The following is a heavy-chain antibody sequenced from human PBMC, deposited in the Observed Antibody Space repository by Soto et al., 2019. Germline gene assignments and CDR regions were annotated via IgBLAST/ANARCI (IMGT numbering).Heavy chain of an antibody. CDR2: ISYDGSKK. CDR1: GLTIRSYA. J-gene: IGHJ5*01. D-gene: IGHD6-19*01. V-gene: IGHV3-30*14. Sequence: QVQLVESGGGVVQPGRSLRLSCAASGLTIRSYAMHWVRQAPGKGLEWVAVISYDGSKKFHADDVKGRFTISRDNSKNTLYLRMNSQRAEDTDVYYCPRDRAVAAPTSYETWGHGTVVIVSS. CDR3: PRDRAVAAPTSYET.